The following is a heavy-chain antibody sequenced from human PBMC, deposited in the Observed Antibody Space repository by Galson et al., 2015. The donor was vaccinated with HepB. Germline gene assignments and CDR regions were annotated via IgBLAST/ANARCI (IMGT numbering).Heavy chain of an antibody. CDR3: ARVWDYYGSGSPGHY. D-gene: IGHD3-10*01. V-gene: IGHV1-18*04. CDR2: ISAYNGNT. Sequence: SVTVSCKASGYTFTSYGISWVRQAPGQGLEWMGWISAYNGNTNYAQKLQGRVTMTTDTSTSTAYMELRSLRSDDTAVYYCARVWDYYGSGSPGHYWGQGTLVTVSS. CDR1: GYTFTSYG. J-gene: IGHJ4*02.